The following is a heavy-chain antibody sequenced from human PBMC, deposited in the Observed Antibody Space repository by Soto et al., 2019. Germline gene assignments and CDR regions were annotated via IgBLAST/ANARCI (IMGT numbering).Heavy chain of an antibody. CDR3: VKGGRITIFGVVIRGTNYGMDV. D-gene: IGHD3-3*01. V-gene: IGHV3-64D*06. Sequence: GGCLRLSCSASGFTFSSYAMHWVRQAPGKGLEYVSAISSNGGSTYYADSVKGRFTISRDNSKNTLYLQMSSLRAEDTAVYYCVKGGRITIFGVVIRGTNYGMDVWGQGTTVTVSS. CDR2: ISSNGGST. J-gene: IGHJ6*02. CDR1: GFTFSSYA.